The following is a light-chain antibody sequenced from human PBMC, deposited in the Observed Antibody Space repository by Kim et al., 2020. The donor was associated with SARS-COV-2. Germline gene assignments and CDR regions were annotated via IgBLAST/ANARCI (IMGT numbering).Light chain of an antibody. CDR2: GNT. J-gene: IGLJ2*01. Sequence: RVTISCTGSNSNIGAGYDVHWYQLLPGTAPKVLIYGNTNRPSGVPDRFSGSKSGTSASLAITGLQAEDEADYYCQSYDSSLSGSVFGGGTQLTVL. CDR1: NSNIGAGYD. CDR3: QSYDSSLSGSV. V-gene: IGLV1-40*01.